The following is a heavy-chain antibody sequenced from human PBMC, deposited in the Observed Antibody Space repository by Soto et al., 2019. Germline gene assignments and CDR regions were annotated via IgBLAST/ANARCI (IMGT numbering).Heavy chain of an antibody. J-gene: IGHJ4*02. Sequence: GGSLRLSCAASGFTVSSNYMSWVRQAPGKGLEWVSVIYGGGSTYYEDSVNSPITNSKDNTKNPLYLQMNNLTAEDTAVYYCARGRPGIAGYWGQGTLVTVSS. V-gene: IGHV3-53*01. D-gene: IGHD6-13*01. CDR3: ARGRPGIAGY. CDR2: IYGGGST. CDR1: GFTVSSNY.